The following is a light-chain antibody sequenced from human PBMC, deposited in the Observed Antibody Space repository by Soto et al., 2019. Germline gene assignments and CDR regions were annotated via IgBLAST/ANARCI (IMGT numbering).Light chain of an antibody. CDR2: GAS. J-gene: IGKJ5*01. Sequence: EIVLTQSPCTLSLSPGERATLSCRASQSVSSSYLAWYQQKPGQAPRLLIYGASSRATGIPDRFSGSGSGTDFTLTISRLEPEDFAVYYCQQRYNWPPITFGQGTRLEIK. CDR3: QQRYNWPPIT. V-gene: IGKV3D-20*02. CDR1: QSVSSSY.